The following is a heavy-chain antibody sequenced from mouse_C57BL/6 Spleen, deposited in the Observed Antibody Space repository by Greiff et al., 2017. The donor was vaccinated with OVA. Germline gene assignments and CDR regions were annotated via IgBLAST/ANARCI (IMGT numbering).Heavy chain of an antibody. CDR2: IDPSDSYT. J-gene: IGHJ2*01. D-gene: IGHD2-5*01. CDR1: GYTFTSYW. CDR3: AKGSYSNYVYVDY. Sequence: QVQLKQPGAELVRPGTSVKLSCKASGYTFTSYWMHWVKQRPGQGLEWIGVIDPSDSYTNYNQKFKGKATLTVDTSSSTAYMQLSSLTSEDSAVYYCAKGSYSNYVYVDYWGQGTTLTVSS. V-gene: IGHV1-59*01.